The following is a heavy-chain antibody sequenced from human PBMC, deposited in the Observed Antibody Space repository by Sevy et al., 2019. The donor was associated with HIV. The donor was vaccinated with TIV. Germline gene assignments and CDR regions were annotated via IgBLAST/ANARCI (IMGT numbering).Heavy chain of an antibody. J-gene: IGHJ6*02. D-gene: IGHD2-2*01. CDR2: IKRDGTEK. V-gene: IGHV3-7*03. CDR1: GFTFSSFW. CDR3: ARDCSSSSCLWGMGV. Sequence: GGSLRLSCAASGFTFSSFWMSWVRQAPGKGLEWVAHIKRDGTEKYYVDSVKGRFTISRDNAKNSLYLQMNSLRAEDTAVYYCARDCSSSSCLWGMGVSGQGTAVTVSS.